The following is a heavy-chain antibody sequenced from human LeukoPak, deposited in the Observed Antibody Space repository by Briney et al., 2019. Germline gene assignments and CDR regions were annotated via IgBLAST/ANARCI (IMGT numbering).Heavy chain of an antibody. J-gene: IGHJ3*02. D-gene: IGHD2-21*02. CDR2: INHSGST. CDR1: GGSFSGYY. CDR3: ATRTSIVVVTDDAFDI. Sequence: SETLSLTCAVYGGSFSGYYWSWIRQPPGKGLEWIGEINHSGSTNYNPSLKSRVTISVDTSKNQFSLKLSSVTAADTAVYYCATRTSIVVVTDDAFDIWGQGTMVTVSS. V-gene: IGHV4-34*01.